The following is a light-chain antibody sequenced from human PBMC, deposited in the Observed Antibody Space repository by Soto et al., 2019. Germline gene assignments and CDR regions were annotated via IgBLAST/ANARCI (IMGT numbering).Light chain of an antibody. V-gene: IGKV3-15*01. CDR2: GAS. Sequence: EIVMTQSPATLSVSPGERATLSCRASQSVSSNLAWYQQKPGQAPRLLIYGASTRATGIPARFSGSGSGTEFTLTISSLQSEDVAVYDCQQYNNWPLPFGGGTKVEIK. CDR3: QQYNNWPLP. CDR1: QSVSSN. J-gene: IGKJ4*01.